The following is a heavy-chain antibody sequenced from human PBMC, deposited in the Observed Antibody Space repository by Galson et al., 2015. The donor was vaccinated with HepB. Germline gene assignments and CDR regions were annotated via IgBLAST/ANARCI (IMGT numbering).Heavy chain of an antibody. CDR1: GFTFSSYW. Sequence: SLRLSCAASGFTFSSYWMHWVRQAPGKGLVWVSRINSDGSSTSYADSVKGRFTISRDNAKNTLYLQMNSLRAEDTAVYYCASGPRYCSSTSCRNWFDPWGQGTLVTVSS. J-gene: IGHJ5*02. CDR2: INSDGSST. CDR3: ASGPRYCSSTSCRNWFDP. D-gene: IGHD2-2*01. V-gene: IGHV3-74*01.